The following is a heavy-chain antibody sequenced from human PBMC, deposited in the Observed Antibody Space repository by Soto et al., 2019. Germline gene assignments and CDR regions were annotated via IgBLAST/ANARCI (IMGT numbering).Heavy chain of an antibody. CDR1: GFSFGNYW. J-gene: IGHJ4*02. Sequence: GGSLRLSCAVSGFSFGNYWMSWVRHAPGKGLEWLASIKEDGGERYYLDSVKGRFTISRDNAKDSLSLQMNSLRGEDTAFYYCARDVGPVTIFGEALSGYFDFWGQGTLVTVSS. V-gene: IGHV3-7*03. CDR3: ARDVGPVTIFGEALSGYFDF. D-gene: IGHD3-3*01. CDR2: IKEDGGER.